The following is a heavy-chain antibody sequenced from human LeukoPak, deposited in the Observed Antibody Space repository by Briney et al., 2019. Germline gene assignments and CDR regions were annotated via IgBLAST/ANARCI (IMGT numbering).Heavy chain of an antibody. CDR3: ARAFSPTYXYDSSGYYLDY. J-gene: IGHJ4*02. D-gene: IGHD3-22*01. CDR2: ISAYNGNT. Sequence: ASVKVSCKASGYTFTSYGISWVRQAPGQGLEWMGWISAYNGNTNYAQKLQGRVTMTTDTSTSTAYMELRSLRSDDTAVYYCARAFSPTYXYDSSGYYLDYWGQGTLVTVSS. CDR1: GYTFTSYG. V-gene: IGHV1-18*01.